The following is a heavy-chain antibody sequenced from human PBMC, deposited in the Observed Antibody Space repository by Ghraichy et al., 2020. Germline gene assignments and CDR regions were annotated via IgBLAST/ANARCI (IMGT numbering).Heavy chain of an antibody. J-gene: IGHJ4*02. Sequence: SVKVSCKASGFPFSSSAMQWVRQARGQRLEWIGWIVVGSGDTNYAQRFQERVTITRDMSRSTAYMELRSLTSEDTALYYCAAYNYDSSGYQGLWGQGTMVTVPS. CDR3: AAYNYDSSGYQGL. V-gene: IGHV1-58*02. D-gene: IGHD3-22*01. CDR1: GFPFSSSA. CDR2: IVVGSGDT.